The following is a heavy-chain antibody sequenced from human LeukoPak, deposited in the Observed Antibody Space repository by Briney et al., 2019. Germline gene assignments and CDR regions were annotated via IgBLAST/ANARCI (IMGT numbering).Heavy chain of an antibody. CDR3: ARRDRVGTEFDY. V-gene: IGHV3-20*04. D-gene: IGHD1-26*01. Sequence: PGGSLRLSCAAPGFTFSSYWMSWVRQAPGKGLEWVSGINWNGGSTGYADSVKGRFTISRDNAKNSLYLQMNSLRAEDTALYYCARRDRVGTEFDYWGQGTLVTVSS. J-gene: IGHJ4*02. CDR1: GFTFSSYW. CDR2: INWNGGST.